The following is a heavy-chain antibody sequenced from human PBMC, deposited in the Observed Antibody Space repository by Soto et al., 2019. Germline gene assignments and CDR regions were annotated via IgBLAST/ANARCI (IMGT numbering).Heavy chain of an antibody. Sequence: ASVKAFCKVPGYPFTNYGVSWVRQAPGQGLEWMGWISAYNGNTKYAQKLQGRVTMTTDTSTSTAYMELRSLRSDDTAVYSCARGNHRWLQLWYFDLWG. CDR1: GYPFTNYG. CDR2: ISAYNGNT. D-gene: IGHD5-12*01. V-gene: IGHV1-18*01. J-gene: IGHJ2*01. CDR3: ARGNHRWLQLWYFDL.